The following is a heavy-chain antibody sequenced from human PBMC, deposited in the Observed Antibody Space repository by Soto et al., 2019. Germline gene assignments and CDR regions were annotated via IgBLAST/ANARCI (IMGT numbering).Heavy chain of an antibody. CDR2: IYSGGST. CDR3: ARASDFNAFDM. D-gene: IGHD2-21*02. J-gene: IGHJ3*02. CDR1: GFTASGNY. Sequence: EVQLVESGGGLVQPGGSLRLSCVASGFTASGNYMNWVRQAPDKGLEWVSVIYSGGSTYYADSVKGRFTISRHDSKNTLYLQMDSLRAEDTAVYYCARASDFNAFDMWGQGTMVTVSS. V-gene: IGHV3-53*04.